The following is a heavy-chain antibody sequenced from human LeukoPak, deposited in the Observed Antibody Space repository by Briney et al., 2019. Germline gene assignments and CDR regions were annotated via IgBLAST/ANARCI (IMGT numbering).Heavy chain of an antibody. CDR1: GGTFSSYA. CDR3: ARDLRPYVYMIVVPNFDY. V-gene: IGHV1-69*13. J-gene: IGHJ4*02. Sequence: GASVTVSCTASGGTFSSYAISWVRQAPGQGLEWMGGIIPIFGTANYAQKFQGRVTITADESTSTAYMELSSLRSEDTAVYYCARDLRPYVYMIVVPNFDYWGQGTLVTVSP. CDR2: IIPIFGTA. D-gene: IGHD3-22*01.